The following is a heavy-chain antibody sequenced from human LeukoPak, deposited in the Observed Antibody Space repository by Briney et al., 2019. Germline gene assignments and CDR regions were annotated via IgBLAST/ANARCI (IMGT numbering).Heavy chain of an antibody. CDR3: AKSDSSGYYLEY. D-gene: IGHD3-22*01. V-gene: IGHV3-30*02. J-gene: IGHJ4*02. CDR2: IQYDGSDK. Sequence: GGSLRLSCAASGFTFNNYGMHWVRQAPGKGLEWVAFIQYDGSDKYYADSVQGRFTISRDNSKDTLYLQMNSLRAEDTAVYYCAKSDSSGYYLEYWGQGTLVTVSS. CDR1: GFTFNNYG.